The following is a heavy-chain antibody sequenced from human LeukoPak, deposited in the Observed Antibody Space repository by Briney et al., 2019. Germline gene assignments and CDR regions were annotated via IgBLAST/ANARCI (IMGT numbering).Heavy chain of an antibody. CDR3: ARGGRGTVTTPGRKFDP. CDR1: GGSISSGGYY. Sequence: SQTLSLTCTVSGGSISSGGYYWSWIRQHPGKGLEWIGYIYYSGSTYYNPSLKSRVTISVDTSKNQFSLKLSSVTAADTAVYYCARGGRGTVTTPGRKFDPWGQGTLVTVSS. CDR2: IYYSGST. J-gene: IGHJ5*02. D-gene: IGHD4-17*01. V-gene: IGHV4-31*03.